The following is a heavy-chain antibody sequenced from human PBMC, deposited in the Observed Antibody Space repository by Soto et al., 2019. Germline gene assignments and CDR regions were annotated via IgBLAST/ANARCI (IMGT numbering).Heavy chain of an antibody. V-gene: IGHV3-53*01. CDR2: IDSGGTT. CDR3: AKSIAVAPGWLDP. Sequence: GGSLRLSCVASGFNGSTYYMSWVRQAPGKGLEWVSIIDSGGTTYYADSVKGRFTISRDNSKNSVYLQMNSLRAEDTAVYYCAKSIAVAPGWLDPWGQGTVVTVSS. J-gene: IGHJ5*02. CDR1: GFNGSTYY. D-gene: IGHD6-19*01.